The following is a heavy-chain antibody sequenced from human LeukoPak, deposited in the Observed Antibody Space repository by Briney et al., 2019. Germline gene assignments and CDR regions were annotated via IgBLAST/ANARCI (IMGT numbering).Heavy chain of an antibody. Sequence: SETLSLTCSVSGDSLGIYKWSWIRQPPGKGLEWIAHISSSGSAIYNPSLMSRVSMAVDTSKNQFSLKLSSVTAADTAVYYCARQRPRPRRYYDSSGYYPTKYYFDYWGQGTLVTVSS. V-gene: IGHV4-59*08. CDR3: ARQRPRPRRYYDSSGYYPTKYYFDY. J-gene: IGHJ4*02. D-gene: IGHD3-22*01. CDR1: GDSLGIYK. CDR2: ISSSGSA.